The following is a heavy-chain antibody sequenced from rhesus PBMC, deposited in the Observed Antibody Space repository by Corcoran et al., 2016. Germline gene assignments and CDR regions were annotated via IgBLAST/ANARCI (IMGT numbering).Heavy chain of an antibody. D-gene: IGHD5-30*01. J-gene: IGHJ4*01. CDR3: ARDGYSKTIDY. CDR2: IYGSSTGT. Sequence: QVQLQESGPGVVKPSETLSLTCAVSGGSISDSYRWSWIRQPPGKGLEWIGYIYGSSTGTNYNPALKSRVTIAKDTSKNQFSLKLGSVTAADTAVYYCARDGYSKTIDYWGQGVLVTVSS. V-gene: IGHV4S10*01. CDR1: GGSISDSYR.